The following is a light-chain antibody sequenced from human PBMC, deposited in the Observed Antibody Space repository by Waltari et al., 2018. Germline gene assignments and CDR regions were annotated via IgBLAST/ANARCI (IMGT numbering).Light chain of an antibody. Sequence: QSALTQPRPVSGSPGQSVTISCPGTSSYVGGYTYVSCYQQHPGKAPKLMIYDVSKRPSGVPDRFSGSKSGNTASLTISGLQAEDEADYYCCSYAGSYTFYVFGTGTKVTVL. V-gene: IGLV2-11*01. CDR2: DVS. CDR3: CSYAGSYTFYV. J-gene: IGLJ1*01. CDR1: SSYVGGYTY.